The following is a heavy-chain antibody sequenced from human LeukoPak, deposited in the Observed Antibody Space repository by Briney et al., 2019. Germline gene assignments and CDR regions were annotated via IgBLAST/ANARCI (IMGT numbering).Heavy chain of an antibody. D-gene: IGHD5-18*01. CDR1: GGSISSNSYY. CDR2: IYYSGST. Sequence: PSETLSLTCTVSGGSISSNSYYWGWIRQPPGKGLEWIGSIYYSGSTYYNPSLKSRVTISVDTSKNQFSLKLSSVTAADTAVYYCARGRLWLRVPFDYWGQGTLVTVSS. V-gene: IGHV4-39*01. J-gene: IGHJ4*02. CDR3: ARGRLWLRVPFDY.